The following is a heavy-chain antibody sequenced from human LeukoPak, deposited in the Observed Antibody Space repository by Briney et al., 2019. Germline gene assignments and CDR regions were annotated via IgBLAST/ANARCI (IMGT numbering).Heavy chain of an antibody. CDR2: ISSSSYI. CDR3: ARGSSSDYYYMDV. D-gene: IGHD1-26*01. J-gene: IGHJ6*03. V-gene: IGHV3-21*01. CDR1: GFTFSSYE. Sequence: GGSLRLSCAASGFTFSSYEMNWVRQAPGKGLEWVSSISSSSYIYYADSVKGRFTISRDNAKNSLYLQMNSLRAEDTAVYYCARGSSSDYYYMDVWGKGTTVTVSS.